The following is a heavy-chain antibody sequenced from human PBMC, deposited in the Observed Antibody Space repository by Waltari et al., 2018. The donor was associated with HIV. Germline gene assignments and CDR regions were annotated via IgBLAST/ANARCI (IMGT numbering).Heavy chain of an antibody. J-gene: IGHJ5*02. Sequence: QLQLQESGPGLVKSSETLSLTCTVSGGSLTSSTHYWGWIRQPPGKGLEWIGSLSYSGSTYQKSSLRSRLTISVDTSKNQFSLKLTSVTAADTAVYYCARSFSGYSNYFDPWGQGTLVTVSS. CDR3: ARSFSGYSNYFDP. V-gene: IGHV4-39*01. CDR2: LSYSGST. D-gene: IGHD4-4*01. CDR1: GGSLTSSTHY.